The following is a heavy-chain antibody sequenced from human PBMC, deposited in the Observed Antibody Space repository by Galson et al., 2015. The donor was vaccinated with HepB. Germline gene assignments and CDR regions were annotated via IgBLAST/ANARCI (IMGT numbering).Heavy chain of an antibody. CDR1: GFTFNNYA. J-gene: IGHJ4*02. Sequence: SLRLSCAASGFTFNNYAMSWVRHAPGRGLEWVSAITGSGDKTYYGDSVKGRFTVSRDNSRNTLYLQMNSLRAEDTALYYCAKVPRNIITIVRGVIIAYFDSWSQGTLVTVSS. CDR2: ITGSGDKT. V-gene: IGHV3-23*01. D-gene: IGHD3-10*01. CDR3: AKVPRNIITIVRGVIIAYFDS.